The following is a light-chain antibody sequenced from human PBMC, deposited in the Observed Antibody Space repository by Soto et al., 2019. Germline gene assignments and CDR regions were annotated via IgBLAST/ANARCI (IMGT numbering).Light chain of an antibody. CDR3: QQYVTSPAIT. CDR1: QSVSNNY. Sequence: EIVLTQSPGTLSLSPGERATLSCRASQSVSNNYLAWYQQKPGQAPRLLIYGATKRTSGTPDRFSGTGSETAFTLAISRLEPGDFAVYYCQQYVTSPAITFGQGTRLEI. V-gene: IGKV3-20*01. J-gene: IGKJ5*01. CDR2: GAT.